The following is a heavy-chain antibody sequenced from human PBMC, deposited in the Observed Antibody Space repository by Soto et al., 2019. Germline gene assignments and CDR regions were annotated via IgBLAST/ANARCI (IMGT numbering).Heavy chain of an antibody. CDR1: GGTFSSYA. CDR2: IIPIFGTA. CDR3: ARDGPGTTGTTTYYYGMDV. V-gene: IGHV1-69*06. D-gene: IGHD1-1*01. J-gene: IGHJ6*02. Sequence: QVQLVQSGAEVKKPGSSVKVSCKASGGTFSSYAISWVRQAPGQGLEWMGGIIPIFGTANYAQKLQGRVTMTTDTSTSTAYMELRSLRSDDTAVYYCARDGPGTTGTTTYYYGMDVWGQGTTVTVSS.